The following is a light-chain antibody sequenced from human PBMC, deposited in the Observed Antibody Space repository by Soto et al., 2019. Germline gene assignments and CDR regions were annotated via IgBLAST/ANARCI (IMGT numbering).Light chain of an antibody. V-gene: IGKV3-11*01. CDR2: DAS. CDR3: QQYNNWPPIT. J-gene: IGKJ5*01. CDR1: QSVSSY. Sequence: EIVLTQSPATLSLSPGERATLSCRASQSVSSYLALYQQKPGQAPRLLIYDASNRATGIPARFSGSGSGTEFTLTISSLQSEDFAVYFCQQYNNWPPITFGQGTRLEIK.